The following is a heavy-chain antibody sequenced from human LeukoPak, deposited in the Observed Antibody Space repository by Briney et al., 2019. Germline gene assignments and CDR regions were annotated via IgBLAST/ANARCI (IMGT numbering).Heavy chain of an antibody. CDR1: GGSFSGYY. Sequence: SETLSLTCAVYGGSFSGYYWSWIRQPPGKGLEWIGEINHSGSTNYNPSLKGRVTISVDTSKNQFSLKLSSVTAADTAVYYCAREYKAYYDFWSGYYPHDAFDIWGQGTMVTVSS. V-gene: IGHV4-34*01. CDR2: INHSGST. D-gene: IGHD3-3*01. CDR3: AREYKAYYDFWSGYYPHDAFDI. J-gene: IGHJ3*02.